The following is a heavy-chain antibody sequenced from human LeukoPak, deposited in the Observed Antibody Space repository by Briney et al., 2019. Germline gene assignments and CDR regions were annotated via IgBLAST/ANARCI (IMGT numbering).Heavy chain of an antibody. CDR1: GFTFSSYA. CDR3: AKDLPQPTYYDFWSGYSRSGYMDV. V-gene: IGHV3-23*01. D-gene: IGHD3-3*01. CDR2: ISGSGGST. J-gene: IGHJ6*03. Sequence: PRGSLRLSCAASGFTFSSYAMSWVRQAPGKGLEWVSAISGSGGSTYYADSVKGRFTISRDNSKNTLYLQMNSLRAEDTAVYYCAKDLPQPTYYDFWSGYSRSGYMDVWGKGTTVTVSS.